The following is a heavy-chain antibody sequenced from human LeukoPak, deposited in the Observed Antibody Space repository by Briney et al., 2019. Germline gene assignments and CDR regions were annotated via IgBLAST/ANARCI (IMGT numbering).Heavy chain of an antibody. D-gene: IGHD6-13*01. CDR2: IYTSGST. J-gene: IGHJ4*02. Sequence: SQTLSLTCTVSGGSISSGSYYWSWIRQAAGKGLEWIGRIYTSGSTNYNPSLKSRVTISVDTSKNQFSLKLSSVTAADTAVYYCARGPTAGTFSFDYWGQGTLVTVSS. CDR3: ARGPTAGTFSFDY. V-gene: IGHV4-61*02. CDR1: GGSISSGSYY.